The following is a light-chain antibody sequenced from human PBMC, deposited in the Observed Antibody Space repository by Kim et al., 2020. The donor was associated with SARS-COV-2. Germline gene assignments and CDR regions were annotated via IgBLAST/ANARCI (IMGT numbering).Light chain of an antibody. V-gene: IGLV3-21*04. CDR3: QVWDSSSDHPV. CDR1: NSGSKS. CDR2: YDS. J-gene: IGLJ2*01. Sequence: ATGKTARSTRGGNNSGSKSVHWCQQKPGQAPVLVIYYDSDRPSGIPERFSGSNSGNTATLTISRVEAWDEADYYCQVWDSSSDHPVFGGGTQLTVL.